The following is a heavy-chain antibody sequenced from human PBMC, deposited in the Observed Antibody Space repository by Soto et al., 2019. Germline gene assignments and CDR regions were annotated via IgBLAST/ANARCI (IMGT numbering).Heavy chain of an antibody. D-gene: IGHD3-3*01. CDR1: GYTFTSYG. CDR3: ARVGAIFGVGWFEP. CDR2: ISAYNGNT. V-gene: IGHV1-18*01. Sequence: ASVKISCKASGYTFTSYGISWVRQAPGQGLEWMGWISAYNGNTNYAQKLQGRVTMTTDTSTRTAYMELRSLRSDDTAVYYCARVGAIFGVGWFEPWGKGTLVTVSS. J-gene: IGHJ5*02.